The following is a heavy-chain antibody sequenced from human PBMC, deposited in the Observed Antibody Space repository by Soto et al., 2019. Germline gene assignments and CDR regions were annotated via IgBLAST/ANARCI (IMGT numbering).Heavy chain of an antibody. D-gene: IGHD2-21*02. V-gene: IGHV4-59*01. J-gene: IGHJ3*02. CDR3: ARDFMTDDAFDI. CDR2: IYYSGST. CDR1: GGSISSYY. Sequence: PSETLSLTCTVSGGSISSYYWSWIRQPPGKGLEWIGYIYYSGSTNYNPSLKSRVTISVDTSKNQFSLKLSSVTAADTAVYYCARDFMTDDAFDIWGQGTMVTVSS.